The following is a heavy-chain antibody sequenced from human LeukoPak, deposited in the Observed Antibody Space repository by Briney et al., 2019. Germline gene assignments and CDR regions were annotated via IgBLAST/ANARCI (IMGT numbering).Heavy chain of an antibody. CDR1: GGSFSGYY. D-gene: IGHD4-23*01. CDR3: ARGQYGGGFYYYYMDV. Sequence: SETLSLTCAVYGGSFSGYYWSWIRQPPGKGLEWIGEINHSGSTIYNPSLKSRVTISVDTSKNQFSLKLSSVTAADTAVYYCARGQYGGGFYYYYMDVWGKGTTVTVSS. J-gene: IGHJ6*03. V-gene: IGHV4-34*01. CDR2: INHSGST.